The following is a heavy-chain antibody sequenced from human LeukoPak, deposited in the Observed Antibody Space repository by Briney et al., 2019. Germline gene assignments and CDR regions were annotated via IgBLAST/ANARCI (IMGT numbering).Heavy chain of an antibody. V-gene: IGHV4-39*07. D-gene: IGHD3-10*01. J-gene: IGHJ6*03. CDR2: IYYSGST. CDR3: ASILSGNRYYYYYMDV. Sequence: PSETLSLTCTVSGGSISSSSYYWGWIRQPPGKGLEWIGSIYYSGSTYYNPSLKSRVTISVDKSKNQFSLKLSSVTAADTAVYYCASILSGNRYYYYYMDVWGKGTTVTVSS. CDR1: GGSISSSSYY.